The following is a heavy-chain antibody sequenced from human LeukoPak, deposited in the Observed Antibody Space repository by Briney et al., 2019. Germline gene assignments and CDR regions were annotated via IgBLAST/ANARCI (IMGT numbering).Heavy chain of an antibody. J-gene: IGHJ4*02. D-gene: IGHD1-7*01. CDR2: IKQDGGEK. CDR3: ARAGSNWNYVY. CDR1: GFTFRGFL. Sequence: GGSLRLPCAASGFTFRGFLMSWVRQTPGKGLEWVANIKQDGGEKYYADSVKGRFTISRDNTKNSLSLQMNSLRAEDTAVYYCARAGSNWNYVYWGQGTLVTVSS. V-gene: IGHV3-7*01.